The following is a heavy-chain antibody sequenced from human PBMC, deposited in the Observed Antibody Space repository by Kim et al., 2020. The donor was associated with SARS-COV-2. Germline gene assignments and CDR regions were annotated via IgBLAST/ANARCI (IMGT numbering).Heavy chain of an antibody. Sequence: GGSLRLSCAASGFTFRVSGMHWVRQAPGKGLEWVAVIRSDGSNKYNADSVKGRFTIFRDNSKDMLFLQMNSLRIEDTAVYYCANFDFWVQGAMVTVS. CDR3: ANFDF. CDR1: GFTFRVSG. J-gene: IGHJ4*02. V-gene: IGHV3-33*06. CDR2: IRSDGSNK.